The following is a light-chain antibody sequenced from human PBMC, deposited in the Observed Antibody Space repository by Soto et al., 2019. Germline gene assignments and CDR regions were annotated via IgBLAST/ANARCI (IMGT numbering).Light chain of an antibody. CDR2: GAS. V-gene: IGKV1-27*01. CDR3: QKYNSAPLT. CDR1: QGIGNY. Sequence: DIQMTQSPSSLSAYVGDRVTITCRASQGIGNYLAWYQQKPGKVPKLLIYGASTLQSGVPSRFSVSGSGTDFPLTISSLQPEDFATYYCQKYNSAPLTFGQGTKLEIK. J-gene: IGKJ2*01.